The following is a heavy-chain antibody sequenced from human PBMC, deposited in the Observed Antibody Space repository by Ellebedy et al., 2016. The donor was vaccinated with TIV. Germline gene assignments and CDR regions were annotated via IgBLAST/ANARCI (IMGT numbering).Heavy chain of an antibody. J-gene: IGHJ4*02. D-gene: IGHD2-21*01. CDR3: AKSPIPTHFDF. CDR1: DYTFTHYG. CDR2: IDPNNGHT. V-gene: IGHV1-18*01. Sequence: ASVKVSCXASDYTFTHYGITWVRQAPGQGLDWVGWIDPNNGHTNYAQNFQGRVAMTIDTSTTTAYLELRGLRSDDTAVYYCAKSPIPTHFDFWGQGTLVTVSS.